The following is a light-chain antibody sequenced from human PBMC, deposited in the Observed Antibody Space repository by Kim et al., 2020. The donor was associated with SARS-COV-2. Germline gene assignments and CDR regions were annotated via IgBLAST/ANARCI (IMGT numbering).Light chain of an antibody. CDR1: QSISSN. J-gene: IGKJ5*01. Sequence: LSPGERATLSCRASQSISSNLAWYQQKPGQAPRLLIYEASNRATGIPTRFSGSGSGTDFTLTISSLEPEDFAVYYCQHRNNWPITFGQGTRLEIK. CDR3: QHRNNWPIT. CDR2: EAS. V-gene: IGKV3-11*01.